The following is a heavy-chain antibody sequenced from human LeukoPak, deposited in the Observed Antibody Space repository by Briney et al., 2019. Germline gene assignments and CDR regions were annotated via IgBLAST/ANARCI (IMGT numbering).Heavy chain of an antibody. D-gene: IGHD5-24*01. CDR3: AIRDGYTDFDY. V-gene: IGHV3-30*03. CDR1: GFTFSSHG. CDR2: ISYDGSNK. Sequence: GGSLRLSCAASGFTFSSHGMHWVRQAPGKGLEWVAVISYDGSNKYYADSVKGRFTISRDNSKNTLYLQMNSLRAEDTAVYYCAIRDGYTDFDYWGQGTLVTVSS. J-gene: IGHJ4*02.